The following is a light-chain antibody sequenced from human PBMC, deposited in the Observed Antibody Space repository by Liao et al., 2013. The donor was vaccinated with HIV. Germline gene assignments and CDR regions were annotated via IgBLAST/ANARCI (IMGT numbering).Light chain of an antibody. CDR1: NIGSKS. CDR2: YDS. J-gene: IGLJ1*01. CDR3: QVWDRGSAHPTV. V-gene: IGLV3-21*04. Sequence: SYVLTQPPSVSVAPGKTARITCGGNNIGSKSVHWYQQKPGQAPVLVIYYDSDRPSGIPERFSGSNSENTATLTISRVEAGDEADYYCQVWDRGSAHPTVFGPGTKVTVL.